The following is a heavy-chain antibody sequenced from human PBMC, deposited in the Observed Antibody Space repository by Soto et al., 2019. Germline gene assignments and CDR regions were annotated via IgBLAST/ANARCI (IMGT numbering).Heavy chain of an antibody. CDR2: VSGSGGST. CDR3: ARRGPGTYFDY. CDR1: GFTFSSYA. D-gene: IGHD6-13*01. J-gene: IGHJ4*02. V-gene: IGHV3-23*01. Sequence: EVQLLESGGGLVQPGGSLRLSCAASGFTFSSYAMRWVRQAPGKGLEWVSAVSGSGGSTYYADTVKGRFTISRDNSKNTLYLQMNSLRAEDTAVYYCARRGPGTYFDYWGQGTLVTVSS.